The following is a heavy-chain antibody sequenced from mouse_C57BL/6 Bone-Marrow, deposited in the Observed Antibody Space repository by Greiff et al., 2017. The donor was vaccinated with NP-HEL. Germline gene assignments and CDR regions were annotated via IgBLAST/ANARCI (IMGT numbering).Heavy chain of an antibody. Sequence: VQLQQSGAELVKPGASVKLSCTASGFNIKDYYMHWVKQRTEQGLEWIGRIDPEDGETKYVPKFQGKATITADTSSNTAYLQLSSLTSEDTAVYYCARGGYSNYGGAMDYWGQGTSVTVSS. CDR3: ARGGYSNYGGAMDY. CDR1: GFNIKDYY. V-gene: IGHV14-2*01. D-gene: IGHD2-5*01. J-gene: IGHJ4*01. CDR2: IDPEDGET.